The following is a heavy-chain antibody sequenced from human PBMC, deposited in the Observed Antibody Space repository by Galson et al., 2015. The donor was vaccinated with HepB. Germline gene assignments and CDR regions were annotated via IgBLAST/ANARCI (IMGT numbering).Heavy chain of an antibody. V-gene: IGHV3-33*01. CDR1: GFTFSSYG. D-gene: IGHD3-10*01. J-gene: IGHJ4*02. CDR2: IWYDGSNK. Sequence: LRLSCAASGFTFSSYGMHWVRQAPGKGLEWVAVIWYDGSNKYYADSVKGRFTISRDNSKNTLYLQMNSLRAEDTAVYYCARESRITMVRGVISGAFDYWGQGTLVTVSS. CDR3: ARESRITMVRGVISGAFDY.